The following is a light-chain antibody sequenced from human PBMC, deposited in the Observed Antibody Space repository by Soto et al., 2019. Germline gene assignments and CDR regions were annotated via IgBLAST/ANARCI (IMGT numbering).Light chain of an antibody. CDR2: VAS. CDR1: KTIRRN. J-gene: IGKJ2*01. V-gene: IGKV1-39*01. CDR3: QQSDSPPYT. Sequence: DIQMTQSPSSLPASVEARSTTTSRARKTIRRNLNWYQKKPGKAPKFLISVASSLQSGVPSRFSGSGSGTEFTLTISSLQPEDFATYFCQQSDSPPYTFGQGTKLDIQ.